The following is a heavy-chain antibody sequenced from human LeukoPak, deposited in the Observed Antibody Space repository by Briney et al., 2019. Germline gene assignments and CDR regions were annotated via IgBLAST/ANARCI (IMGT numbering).Heavy chain of an antibody. CDR3: ARGSAVVYFDY. CDR2: ISSSGSTI. J-gene: IGHJ4*02. CDR1: GFTFSSYE. Sequence: GGSLRLSCAASGFTFSSYEMNWVRQAPGKGLEWVSYISSSGSTIYYADSVKGRFTISRDNAKNSLYLQMNSLRAEDTAVYYCARGSAVVYFDYWGQGTLVTVSS. D-gene: IGHD2-15*01. V-gene: IGHV3-48*03.